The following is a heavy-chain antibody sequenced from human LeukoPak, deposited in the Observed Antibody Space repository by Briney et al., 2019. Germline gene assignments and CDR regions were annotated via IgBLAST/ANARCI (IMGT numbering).Heavy chain of an antibody. CDR3: ARDRMGSDQLLYVR. CDR1: GGTFSSYA. V-gene: IGHV1-18*01. Sequence: ASVKVSCKASGGTFSSYAISWVRQAPGQGLEWMGWISGNNGYTKYAQKLQGRVTMTTDTSTSTAYMELRSLRSDDTAVYYCARDRMGSDQLLYVRWGQGTLVTVSS. CDR2: ISGNNGYT. J-gene: IGHJ4*02. D-gene: IGHD2-2*02.